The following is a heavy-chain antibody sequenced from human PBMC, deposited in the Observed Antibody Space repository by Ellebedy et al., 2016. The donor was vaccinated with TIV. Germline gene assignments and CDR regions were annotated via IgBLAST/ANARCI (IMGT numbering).Heavy chain of an antibody. CDR2: IYYSGST. D-gene: IGHD3-10*01. CDR3: ARLYYYGSGSYYKSPDY. J-gene: IGHJ4*02. V-gene: IGHV4-30-4*08. Sequence: MPSETLSLTCTVSGGSISSYYWSWIRQPPGKGLEWIGYIYYSGSTYYNPSLKSRVTISVDTSKNQFSLKLSSVTAADTAVYYCARLYYYGSGSYYKSPDYWGQGTLVTVSS. CDR1: GGSISSYY.